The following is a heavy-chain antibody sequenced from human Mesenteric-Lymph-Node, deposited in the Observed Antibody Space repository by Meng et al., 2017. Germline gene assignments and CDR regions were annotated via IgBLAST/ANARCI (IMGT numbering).Heavy chain of an antibody. CDR1: GFTFSSYA. J-gene: IGHJ4*02. D-gene: IGHD2-15*01. Sequence: GESLKISCAASGFTFSSYAMSWVRQAPGKGLEWVSAISGSGGSTYYADSVKGRFTVSRDNSKNTLYLQMNSLRADDTAVYYCARYRSGSSDYWGPGTLVTVSS. V-gene: IGHV3-23*01. CDR3: ARYRSGSSDY. CDR2: ISGSGGST.